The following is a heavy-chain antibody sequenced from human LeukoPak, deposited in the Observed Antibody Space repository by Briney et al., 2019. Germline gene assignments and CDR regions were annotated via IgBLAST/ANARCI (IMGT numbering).Heavy chain of an antibody. V-gene: IGHV3-66*03. CDR3: AKDYTYYYDSSGPTWYFDL. CDR1: GFTVSSNS. J-gene: IGHJ2*01. CDR2: IYSDNT. D-gene: IGHD3-22*01. Sequence: GGSLRLSCTVSGFTVSSNSMSWVRQAPGKGLEWVSFIYSDNTHYSDSVKGRFTISRDNSKNTLYLQMNSLRAEDTAVYYCAKDYTYYYDSSGPTWYFDLWGRGTLVTVSS.